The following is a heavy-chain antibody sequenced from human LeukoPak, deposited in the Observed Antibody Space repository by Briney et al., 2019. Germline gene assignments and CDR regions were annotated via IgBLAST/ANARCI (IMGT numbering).Heavy chain of an antibody. CDR1: GFTFSTYI. V-gene: IGHV3-64D*06. Sequence: GGSLRLSCSASGFTFSTYIMHWVRQAPGKGLETVSAITGNGGSTFYADSVKGRFTTSRDNSKNTLYLQMSSLRAGDTAMYYCARRDDYSAYDCWGQGTLVTVSS. CDR3: ARRDDYSAYDC. D-gene: IGHD5-24*01. J-gene: IGHJ4*02. CDR2: ITGNGGST.